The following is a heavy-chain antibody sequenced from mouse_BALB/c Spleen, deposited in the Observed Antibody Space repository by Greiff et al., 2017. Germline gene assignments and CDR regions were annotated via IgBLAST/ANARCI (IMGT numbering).Heavy chain of an antibody. V-gene: IGHV1-31*01. CDR2: INPYNGAT. CDR3: ARDGDYGSGGNAMDY. J-gene: IGHJ4*01. CDR1: GYSFTGYY. D-gene: IGHD2-4*01. Sequence: VQLQQSGPELVKPGASVKISCKASGYSFTGYYMHWVKQSHVKSLEWIGRINPYNGATSYNQNFKDKASLTVDKSSSTAYMELHSLTSEDSAVYYCARDGDYGSGGNAMDYWGQGTSVTVAS.